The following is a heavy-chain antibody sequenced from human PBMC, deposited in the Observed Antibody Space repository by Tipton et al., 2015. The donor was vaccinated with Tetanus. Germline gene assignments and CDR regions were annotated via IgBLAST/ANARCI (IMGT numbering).Heavy chain of an antibody. Sequence: TLSLTCTVSGGSVRSGDYSWSWIRQPAGKGLEWIGRTYIRGTTTYNPSLKSRVTISVDTSENQMSLRLTSVTAADTAVYYCARDRGDTGTVNWFDPWGRGTLVTVSS. CDR1: GGSVRSGDYS. D-gene: IGHD1-1*01. CDR3: ARDRGDTGTVNWFDP. CDR2: TYIRGTT. V-gene: IGHV4-61*02. J-gene: IGHJ5*02.